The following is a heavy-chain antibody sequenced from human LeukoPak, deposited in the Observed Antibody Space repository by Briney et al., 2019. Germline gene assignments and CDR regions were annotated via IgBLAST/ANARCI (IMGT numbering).Heavy chain of an antibody. CDR2: IYTSGST. D-gene: IGHD3-10*01. Sequence: KSSETLSLTCTVSGGSISSYYWSWIRQPAGKGLEWIGRIYTSGSTYYNPSLKSRVTISVDRSKNQFSLKLSSVTAADTAVYYCARVAYGSGTLIDYWGQGTLVTVSS. J-gene: IGHJ4*02. CDR1: GGSISSYY. CDR3: ARVAYGSGTLIDY. V-gene: IGHV4-4*07.